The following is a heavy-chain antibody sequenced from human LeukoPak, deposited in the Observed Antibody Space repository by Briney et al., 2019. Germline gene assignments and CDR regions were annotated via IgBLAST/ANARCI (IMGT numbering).Heavy chain of an antibody. CDR1: GYTFTGYH. D-gene: IGHD6-13*01. Sequence: ASVKVSCKASGYTFTGYHMHWVRQAPGQGLEWMGWINPNSGGTNYAQKFQGRVTMTRDTSISTAYMELSRLRSDDTAVYYCAGDQAAATSHYYYYYMDVWGKGTTVTVSS. CDR2: INPNSGGT. V-gene: IGHV1-2*02. J-gene: IGHJ6*03. CDR3: AGDQAAATSHYYYYYMDV.